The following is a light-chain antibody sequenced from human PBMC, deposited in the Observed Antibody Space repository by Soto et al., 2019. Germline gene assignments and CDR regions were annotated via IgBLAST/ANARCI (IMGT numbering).Light chain of an antibody. CDR1: QSVDRY. CDR2: DTF. Sequence: EIVLTQSPGTLSLSPGERAILSCRASQSVDRYLAWFQQKPGQAPRLLIYDTFYRATGVPARFSGSGSGTDFTLTISSLEPQDFAVYYCQQRLTWPPLTFGQGTRLELK. CDR3: QQRLTWPPLT. V-gene: IGKV3-11*01. J-gene: IGKJ5*01.